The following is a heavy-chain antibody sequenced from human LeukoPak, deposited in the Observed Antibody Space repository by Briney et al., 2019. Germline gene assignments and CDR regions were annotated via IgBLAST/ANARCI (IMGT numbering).Heavy chain of an antibody. CDR3: ARDPKGGFSYGWGAFDI. D-gene: IGHD5-18*01. CDR2: ISYDGNNK. Sequence: PGGSLRLSCAASGFTFSSYAMHWVRQAPGKGLEWVAVISYDGNNKYYADSVKGRFIISRDNSKNTLYLQMNSPRVEDTAVYYCARDPKGGFSYGWGAFDIWGQGTMVTVSS. V-gene: IGHV3-30-3*01. CDR1: GFTFSSYA. J-gene: IGHJ3*02.